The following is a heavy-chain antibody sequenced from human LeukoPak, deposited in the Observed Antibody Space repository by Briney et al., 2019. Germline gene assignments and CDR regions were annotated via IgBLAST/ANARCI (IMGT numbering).Heavy chain of an antibody. D-gene: IGHD1-26*01. J-gene: IGHJ4*02. CDR2: IYHSGST. CDR3: ASAGGSGNPFDY. CDR1: GYSISSGYY. Sequence: SETLSLTCTVSGYSISSGYYWGWIRQPPGRGLEWIGSIYHSGSTYYNPSLKSRVTISVDTSKNQFSLKLSSVTAADTAVYYCASAGGSGNPFDYWGQGTLVTVSS. V-gene: IGHV4-38-2*02.